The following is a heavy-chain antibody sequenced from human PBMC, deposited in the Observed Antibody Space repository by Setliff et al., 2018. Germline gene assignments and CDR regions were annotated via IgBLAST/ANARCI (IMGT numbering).Heavy chain of an antibody. J-gene: IGHJ6*03. D-gene: IGHD6-19*01. Sequence: PSETLSLTCTVSGGSINNYYWSWIRQPAGKGLEWIGRVYSNVGTNFNPSLKSRVTMSVDASKNQISLKLMSVTAADTAVYYCARATSGWYSAYYYYMDVWGKGTTVTVSS. CDR2: VYSNVGT. CDR3: ARATSGWYSAYYYYMDV. CDR1: GGSINNYY. V-gene: IGHV4-4*07.